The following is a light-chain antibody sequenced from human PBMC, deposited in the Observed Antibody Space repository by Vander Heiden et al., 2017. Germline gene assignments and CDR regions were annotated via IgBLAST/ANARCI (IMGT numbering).Light chain of an antibody. Sequence: QSALTQPASVSGSPGQSITIPCTGTSSDVGGYNYVSWYQQYPGKAPQLVIYDVSNRPSGLSTRFSGSKSGNTASLTISGLQAEDEADYYCSSYTGSSTLIFGGGTKLTVL. CDR3: SSYTGSSTLI. CDR1: SSDVGGYNY. V-gene: IGLV2-14*03. J-gene: IGLJ2*01. CDR2: DVS.